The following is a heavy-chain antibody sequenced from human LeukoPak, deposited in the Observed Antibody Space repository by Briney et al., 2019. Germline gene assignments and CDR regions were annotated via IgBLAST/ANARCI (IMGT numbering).Heavy chain of an antibody. CDR1: GGSISSSSYY. CDR2: IYYSGST. J-gene: IGHJ4*02. CDR3: ARTTYYYDSSGYRHYFDY. Sequence: PSETLSLTCTVSGGSISSSSYYWGWIRQPPGKGLEWIGSIYYSGSTNYNPSLKSRVTISVDTSKNQFSLKLSSVTAADAAVYYCARTTYYYDSSGYRHYFDYWGQGTLVTVSS. V-gene: IGHV4-39*07. D-gene: IGHD3-22*01.